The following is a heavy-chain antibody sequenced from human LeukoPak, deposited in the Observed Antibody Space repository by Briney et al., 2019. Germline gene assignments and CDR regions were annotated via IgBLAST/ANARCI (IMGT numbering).Heavy chain of an antibody. J-gene: IGHJ4*02. CDR1: GGSITNYY. CDR2: IYASGST. CDR3: ARGGRFPDS. Sequence: TASETLSLTCTVSGGSITNYYWSWIRQPAGKGLEWIGRIYASGSTNYNPSLKSRVTMSVDSSKNQFSLNLSSVTAADTAVYYCARGGRFPDSWGQGTLATVSS. V-gene: IGHV4-4*07. D-gene: IGHD3-10*01.